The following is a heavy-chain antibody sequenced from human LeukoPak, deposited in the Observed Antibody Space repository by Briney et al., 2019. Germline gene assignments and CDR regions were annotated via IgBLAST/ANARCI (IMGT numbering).Heavy chain of an antibody. D-gene: IGHD6-13*01. Sequence: SETLSLTCTVSGGSISSHYWSWIRQPPGKGLEWIGYIYYSGSTNYNPSLKSRVTISVDTSKNQFSLKLSSVTAADTAVYYSARAAGKEGYYYYYYYMDVWGKGTTVTVSS. CDR3: ARAAGKEGYYYYYYYMDV. V-gene: IGHV4-59*11. CDR2: IYYSGST. J-gene: IGHJ6*03. CDR1: GGSISSHY.